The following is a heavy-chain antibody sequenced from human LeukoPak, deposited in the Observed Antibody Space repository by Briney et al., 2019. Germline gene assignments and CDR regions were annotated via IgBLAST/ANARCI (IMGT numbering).Heavy chain of an antibody. V-gene: IGHV3-30*03. CDR2: ISYDGSNK. CDR1: GFTFRSYG. CDR3: SVVAAHDAFDI. Sequence: GGSLRLSCAASGFTFRSYGMHWVRQAPGKGLEWVAVISYDGSNKYYADSVKGRFTISRDNSKNTLYLQMNSLRAEDTAVYYCSVVAAHDAFDIWGQGTMVTVSS. D-gene: IGHD2-15*01. J-gene: IGHJ3*02.